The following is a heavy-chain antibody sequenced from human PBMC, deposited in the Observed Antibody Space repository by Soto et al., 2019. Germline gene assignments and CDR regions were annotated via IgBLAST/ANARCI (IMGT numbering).Heavy chain of an antibody. J-gene: IGHJ4*02. V-gene: IGHV3-23*01. D-gene: IGHD3-22*01. CDR3: AKGYYYDSSGPIPLDY. CDR1: GFTFSSYD. Sequence: PGGSLRLSCAASGFTFSSYDMHWVRQATGKGLEWVSAISGSGGSTYYADSVKGRFTISRDNSKNTLYLQMNSLRAEDTAVYYCAKGYYYDSSGPIPLDYWGQGTLVTVSS. CDR2: ISGSGGST.